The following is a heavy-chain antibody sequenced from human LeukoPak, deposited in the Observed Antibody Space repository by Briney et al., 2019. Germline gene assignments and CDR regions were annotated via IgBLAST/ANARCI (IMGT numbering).Heavy chain of an antibody. Sequence: SETLSLTCTVSGGSISSYYWSWIRQPPGKGLEWIGYIYYSGSTNYNPSLKSRVTISVDTSKNQFSLKLNSVTAADTAVYYCAREDYDILTGYPNWFDPWGQGTLVTVSS. D-gene: IGHD3-9*01. CDR2: IYYSGST. CDR3: AREDYDILTGYPNWFDP. J-gene: IGHJ5*02. V-gene: IGHV4-59*01. CDR1: GGSISSYY.